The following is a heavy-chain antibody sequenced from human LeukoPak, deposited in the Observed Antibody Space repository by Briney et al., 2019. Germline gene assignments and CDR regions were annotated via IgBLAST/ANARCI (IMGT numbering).Heavy chain of an antibody. V-gene: IGHV1-58*02. CDR1: GFPFTSSS. CDR3: AAVFGSGYYYYFDY. CDR2: IAVASGNT. Sequence: SVKVSCKASGFPFTSSSTQWVRQARGQRLAWLGWIAVASGNTNYAQKFQGGVTITRDMSTSTAYMELSSLRSEDTAVYYCAAVFGSGYYYYFDYWGQGTLVTVSS. J-gene: IGHJ4*02. D-gene: IGHD3-22*01.